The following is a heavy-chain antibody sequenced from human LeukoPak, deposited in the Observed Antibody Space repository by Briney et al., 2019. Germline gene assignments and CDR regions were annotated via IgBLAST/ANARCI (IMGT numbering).Heavy chain of an antibody. J-gene: IGHJ3*02. V-gene: IGHV3-30*02. CDR2: VRNDGFDT. D-gene: IGHD3-22*01. CDR1: GLTFTNHG. Sequence: GTSLRLSCVTSGLTFTNHGFHWLRQAAGKGLEWVAFVRNDGFDTYHSNSVKGRFSISRDNSKNTLYLQMNSLRADDTAIHYCARASYYYDSSDSKGAFDIWGQGTMVTVSS. CDR3: ARASYYYDSSDSKGAFDI.